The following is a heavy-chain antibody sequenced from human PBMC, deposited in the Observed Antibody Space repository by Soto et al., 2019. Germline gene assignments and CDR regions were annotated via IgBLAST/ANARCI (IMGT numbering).Heavy chain of an antibody. Sequence: TGGSLRLSCAASGFTFSSYSMNWVRQAPGKGLEWVSSISSSSSYIYYADSVKGRFTISRDNAKNSLYLQMNSLRAEDTAVYYCAREAGKTPGGMDVWGQGTTVTVSS. CDR2: ISSSSSYI. J-gene: IGHJ6*02. CDR1: GFTFSSYS. V-gene: IGHV3-21*01. CDR3: AREAGKTPGGMDV. D-gene: IGHD3-10*01.